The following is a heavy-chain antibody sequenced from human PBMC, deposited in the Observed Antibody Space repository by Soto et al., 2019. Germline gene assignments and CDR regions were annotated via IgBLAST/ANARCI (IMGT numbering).Heavy chain of an antibody. CDR1: GFSFRSLA. D-gene: IGHD3-10*01. CDR3: AKGYGPGSYYDY. V-gene: IGHV3-23*01. Sequence: DVQLLESGGGLVQSGGSLRLSCAASGFSFRSLAMGWVRQAPGKGLEWVSSVTSSGFSTYYADSVRGRFTMSRDNSDNTLHLQMNSLRAEDTAVYYCAKGYGPGSYYDYWGQGTLVTVS. CDR2: VTSSGFST. J-gene: IGHJ4*02.